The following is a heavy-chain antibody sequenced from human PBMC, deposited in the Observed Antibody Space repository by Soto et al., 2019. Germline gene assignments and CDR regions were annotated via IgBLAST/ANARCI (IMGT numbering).Heavy chain of an antibody. CDR2: MNPDNGNT. V-gene: IGHV1-8*01. CDR3: ARGPRESGEWLLFDS. D-gene: IGHD3-3*01. J-gene: IGHJ5*01. Sequence: GASVKVSCKASGYTFSTYEINWVRRAARQGLEWMGRMNPDNGNTGYAQKFQDRVTMTRNTSISTAYMELSSLRSDDTAVYYCARGPRESGEWLLFDSWGQGALVTVSS. CDR1: GYTFSTYE.